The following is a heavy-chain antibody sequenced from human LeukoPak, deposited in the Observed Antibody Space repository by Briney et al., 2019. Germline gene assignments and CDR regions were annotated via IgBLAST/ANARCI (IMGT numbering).Heavy chain of an antibody. CDR1: GGSMSSYY. Sequence: ASETLSLTCIVSGGSMSSYYWSWIRQPPGKGLEWIGYIYYSGNTNYNPSLKSRVTISVDTSKNQFSLKLSSVTAADTALYYCARKFSSSWTFDYWGQGTLVTVSS. CDR3: ARKFSSSWTFDY. V-gene: IGHV4-59*08. CDR2: IYYSGNT. J-gene: IGHJ4*02. D-gene: IGHD6-13*01.